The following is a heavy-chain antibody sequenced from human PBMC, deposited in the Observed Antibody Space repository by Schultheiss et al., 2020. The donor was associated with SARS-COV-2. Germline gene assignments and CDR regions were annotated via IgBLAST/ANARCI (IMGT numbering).Heavy chain of an antibody. CDR3: AKGSSSWYDLPDY. V-gene: IGHV4-59*12. Sequence: SETLSLTCTVSGGSISTYYWSWIRQPPGKGLEWIGYIYYSGNTNYNPSLKSRVTISVDTSKNQFSLKLSSVTAADTAVYYCAKGSSSWYDLPDYWGQGTLVTVSS. CDR1: GGSISTYY. CDR2: IYYSGNT. D-gene: IGHD6-13*01. J-gene: IGHJ4*02.